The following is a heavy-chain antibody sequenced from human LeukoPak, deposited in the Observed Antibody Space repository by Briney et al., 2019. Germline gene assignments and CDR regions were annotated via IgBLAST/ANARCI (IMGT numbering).Heavy chain of an antibody. CDR3: ARHVDPSIAVAGREH. V-gene: IGHV4-39*01. CDR2: IYYSGST. CDR1: GGSISSTSYY. J-gene: IGHJ1*01. D-gene: IGHD6-19*01. Sequence: PSETLSLTCTVSGGSISSTSYYWAWIRQPPGKGLEWIGSIYYSGSTYYNPSLKSRVTISVDTSKNQFSLNLSSVTAADTAVFYCARHVDPSIAVAGREHWGQGTPVTVSS.